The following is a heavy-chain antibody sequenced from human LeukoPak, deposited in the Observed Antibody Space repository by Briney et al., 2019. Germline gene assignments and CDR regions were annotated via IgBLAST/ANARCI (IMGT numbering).Heavy chain of an antibody. J-gene: IGHJ4*02. CDR1: GFTFNSYV. CDR2: FNGRGGYT. D-gene: IGHD2-2*02. CDR3: AKGDQPLLYGGAFDS. V-gene: IGHV3-23*01. Sequence: GGSLRLSCAVSGFTFNSYVMSWVRRAPGKGLEWVSSFNGRGGYTFYADSVKGRFTLSSDDSKNTLHLQMISLRAEDTAVYYCAKGDQPLLYGGAFDSWGQGTLVTVSS.